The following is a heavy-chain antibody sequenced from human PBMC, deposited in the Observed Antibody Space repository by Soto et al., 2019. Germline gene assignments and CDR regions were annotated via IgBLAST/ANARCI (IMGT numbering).Heavy chain of an antibody. CDR1: GGTFSSYA. CDR3: ARDAPGTVVTGDWFDP. J-gene: IGHJ5*02. V-gene: IGHV1-69*12. CDR2: IIPIFGTA. Sequence: QVQLVQSGAEVKKPGSSVKVSCKASGGTFSSYAISWVRQAPGQGLEWMGGIIPIFGTANYAQKFQGRVTITADESTSRAYMELSSLRSEDTAVYYGARDAPGTVVTGDWFDPWGQGTLVSVSS. D-gene: IGHD2-21*02.